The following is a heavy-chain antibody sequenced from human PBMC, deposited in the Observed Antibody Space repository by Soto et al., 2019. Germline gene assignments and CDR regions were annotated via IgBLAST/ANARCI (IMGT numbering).Heavy chain of an antibody. D-gene: IGHD6-13*01. CDR3: AKDAGGYLGDYFDY. CDR1: GFTFSSYG. CDR2: ISYVGSNK. V-gene: IGHV3-30*18. Sequence: QVQLVESGGGVVQPGRSLRLSCAASGFTFSSYGMHWVRQAPGKGLEWVAVISYVGSNKYYADSVKGRFTISRDNSKNTLYLQMNSLRDEDTAVYYCAKDAGGYLGDYFDYWGQGTLVTVSS. J-gene: IGHJ4*02.